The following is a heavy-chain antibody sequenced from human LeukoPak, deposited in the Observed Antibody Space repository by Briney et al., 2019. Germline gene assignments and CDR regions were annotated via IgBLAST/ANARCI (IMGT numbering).Heavy chain of an antibody. CDR1: GGTFSSYA. J-gene: IGHJ6*03. D-gene: IGHD3-3*01. V-gene: IGHV1-69*13. CDR2: IIPIFGTA. CDR3: ARGTFLEWLPPFYYYYYMDV. Sequence: ASVKVSCKASGGTFSSYAISWVRQAPGQGLEWMGGIIPIFGTANYAQKFQGRVTITADESTSTAYMELSSLRSEDTAVYYCARGTFLEWLPPFYYYYYMDVWGQGTTVTVSS.